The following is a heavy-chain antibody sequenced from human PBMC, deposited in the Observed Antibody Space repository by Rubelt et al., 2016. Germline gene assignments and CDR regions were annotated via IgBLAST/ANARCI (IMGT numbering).Heavy chain of an antibody. D-gene: IGHD3-9*01. Sequence: GGGLVQPGGSLRLSCAASGFTFSDHYMDWVCQAPGKGLEWVGRTRNKANSYTTEYAASVKGRFTISRDDSKNSLYLQMNSLKTEDTAVYYCTRHYDILTGYYPVYYYYYYGMDVWGQGTTVTVSS. CDR2: TRNKANSYTT. J-gene: IGHJ6*02. CDR1: GFTFSDHY. V-gene: IGHV3-72*01. CDR3: TRHYDILTGYYPVYYYYYYGMDV.